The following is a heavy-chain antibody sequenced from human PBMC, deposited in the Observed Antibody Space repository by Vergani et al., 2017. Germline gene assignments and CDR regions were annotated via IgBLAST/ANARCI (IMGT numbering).Heavy chain of an antibody. V-gene: IGHV5-51*01. J-gene: IGHJ3*02. CDR2: IYPGDSDT. CDR1: GYSFTTYW. D-gene: IGHD2-15*01. Sequence: EVPLVQSGAEVKKPGESLKIPCKGSGYSFTTYWIGWVRQMPGKGLEWMGIIYPGDSDTRYRPSFQGQVTIPADKSISTAYLQWSSLKASDTAMYYCSGRLDGYCSGGSCYSPGAFDIWGQGTMVTVSS. CDR3: SGRLDGYCSGGSCYSPGAFDI.